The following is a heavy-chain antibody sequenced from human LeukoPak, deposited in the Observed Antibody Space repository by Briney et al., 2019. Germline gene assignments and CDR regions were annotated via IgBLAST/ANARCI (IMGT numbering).Heavy chain of an antibody. V-gene: IGHV3-21*01. J-gene: IGHJ6*02. Sequence: PGGSLRLSCAASGFTLSKYSMNWVRQAPGKGLEWVSSISGSSSWLYYTDSVKGRFTIARDNSKNTLYLQMNSLRAEDTAVYYCAKDRLRGTRGFYYYYGMDVWGQGTTVTVSS. D-gene: IGHD3-16*01. CDR3: AKDRLRGTRGFYYYYGMDV. CDR2: ISGSSSWL. CDR1: GFTLSKYS.